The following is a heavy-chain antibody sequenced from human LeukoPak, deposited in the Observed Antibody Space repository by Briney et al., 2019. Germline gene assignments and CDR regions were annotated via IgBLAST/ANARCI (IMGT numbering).Heavy chain of an antibody. CDR2: IYTSGST. Sequence: SETLSLTCTVSGGSISSGSYYWSWIRQPAGKGLEWIGRIYTSGSTNYNPSLKSRVTISVDTSKNQFSLKLSSVTAADTAVYYCARSRIELYDAFDIWGQGTMVTVSS. V-gene: IGHV4-61*02. CDR1: GGSISSGSYY. D-gene: IGHD1-26*01. J-gene: IGHJ3*02. CDR3: ARSRIELYDAFDI.